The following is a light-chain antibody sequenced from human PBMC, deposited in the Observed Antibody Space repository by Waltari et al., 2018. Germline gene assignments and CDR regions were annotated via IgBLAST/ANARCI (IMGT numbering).Light chain of an antibody. J-gene: IGLJ3*02. CDR2: DVS. CDR3: CSYAGNYVWV. V-gene: IGLV2-23*02. Sequence: QSALTQPAAVSGSPGQSVTIPCMCASCYIGRYAIGTWYQPHPGNAPKRVISDVSKRPSGVSDRFSGSKSGDTASLTISGLQFEDEADYYCCSYAGNYVWVFGGGTRLTVL. CDR1: SCYIGRYAI.